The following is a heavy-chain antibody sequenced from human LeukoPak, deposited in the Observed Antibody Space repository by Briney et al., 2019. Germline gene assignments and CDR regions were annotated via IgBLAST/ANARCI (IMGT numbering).Heavy chain of an antibody. J-gene: IGHJ3*02. V-gene: IGHV4-59*01. CDR3: AREYCSGGSCYSVAFDI. Sequence: WETLSLTCTVSGGSISSYYWSWIRQPPGKGLEWIGYIYYSGSTNYNPSLKSRVTISVDTSKNQFSLKLSSVTAADTAVYYCAREYCSGGSCYSVAFDIWGQGTMVTVSS. D-gene: IGHD2-15*01. CDR1: GGSISSYY. CDR2: IYYSGST.